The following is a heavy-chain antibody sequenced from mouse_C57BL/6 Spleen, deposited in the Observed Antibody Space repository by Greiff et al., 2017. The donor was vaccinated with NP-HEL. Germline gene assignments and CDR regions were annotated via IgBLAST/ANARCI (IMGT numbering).Heavy chain of an antibody. CDR1: GFTFSSYA. CDR2: ISDGGSYT. J-gene: IGHJ3*01. V-gene: IGHV5-4*01. CDR3: AREDPAY. Sequence: EVQRVESGGGLVKPGGSLKLSCAASGFTFSSYAMSWVRQTPEKRLEWVATISDGGSYTYYPDNVKGRFTISRDNAKNNLYLQMSHLKSEDTAMYYCAREDPAYWGQGTLVTVSA.